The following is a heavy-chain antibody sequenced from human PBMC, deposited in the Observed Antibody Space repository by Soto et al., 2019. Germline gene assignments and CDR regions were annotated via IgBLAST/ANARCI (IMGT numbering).Heavy chain of an antibody. J-gene: IGHJ4*02. CDR2: IYYSGST. Sequence: SETLSLTCTVSGGSISSYYWSWIRQPPGKGLEWIGYIYYSGSTNYNPSLKSRVTISVDTSKNQFSLKLSSVTAADTAVYYCARVGILTGYIYYFDYWGQGTLVTVSS. CDR1: GGSISSYY. V-gene: IGHV4-59*01. CDR3: ARVGILTGYIYYFDY. D-gene: IGHD3-9*01.